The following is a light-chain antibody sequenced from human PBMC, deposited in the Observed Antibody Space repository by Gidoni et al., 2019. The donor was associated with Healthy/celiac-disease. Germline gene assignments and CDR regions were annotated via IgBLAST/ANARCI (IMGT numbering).Light chain of an antibody. CDR3: QQYNNWPLT. J-gene: IGKJ1*01. V-gene: IGKV3-15*01. Sequence: EIVMTQSPATLSVSPGERATLSCRASQSVSSNLAWYQQKPGQAPRLLLYGASTRATGIPARVIGSGSGTEFTLPISSLQSEDFAVYYCQQYNNWPLTFGQGTKVEIK. CDR2: GAS. CDR1: QSVSSN.